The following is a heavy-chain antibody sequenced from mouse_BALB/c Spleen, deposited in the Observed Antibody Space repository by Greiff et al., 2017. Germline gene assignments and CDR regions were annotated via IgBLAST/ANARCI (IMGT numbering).Heavy chain of an antibody. CDR2: IWDGGST. CDR1: GFSLTSYG. Sequence: VQLQESGPGLVAPSQSLSITCTVSGFSLTSYGVHWVRQPPGKGLEWLGVIWDGGSTNYNSALMSRLSISKDNSKSQVFLKMNSLQTDDTAMYYCARGYGNYGGSFDYWGQGTTLTVSS. CDR3: ARGYGNYGGSFDY. J-gene: IGHJ2*01. V-gene: IGHV2-9*02. D-gene: IGHD2-10*02.